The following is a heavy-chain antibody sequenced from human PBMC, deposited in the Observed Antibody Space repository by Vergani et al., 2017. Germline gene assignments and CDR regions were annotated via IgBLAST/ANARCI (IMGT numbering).Heavy chain of an antibody. Sequence: QVQLQESGPGLVKPSQTLSLTCTVSGGSISSGGYFWSWIRQPPGKGLEWIGYIYYSGNIHYNPSLRSRVTISIDTSKNQFSLNLSSVSAADTAVYYCARAGDLVRNFDYWGQGTLVTVSS. V-gene: IGHV4-31*03. CDR1: GGSISSGGYF. CDR3: ARAGDLVRNFDY. D-gene: IGHD3-10*01. J-gene: IGHJ4*02. CDR2: IYYSGNI.